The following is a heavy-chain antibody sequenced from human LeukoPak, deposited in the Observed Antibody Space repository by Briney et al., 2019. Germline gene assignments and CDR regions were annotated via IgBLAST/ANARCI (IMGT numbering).Heavy chain of an antibody. J-gene: IGHJ4*02. CDR1: GFTFSTYS. CDR2: ISSSSSNM. CDR3: ARDTYSGTYLDY. D-gene: IGHD1-26*01. Sequence: GGSLRLSCAASGFTFSTYSMSWVRQAPGKGLEWVSYISSSSSNMYYADSVKGRFTISRDNAKNSLYLQMNSLRAEDTAVYYCARDTYSGTYLDYWGQGTLVTVSS. V-gene: IGHV3-48*01.